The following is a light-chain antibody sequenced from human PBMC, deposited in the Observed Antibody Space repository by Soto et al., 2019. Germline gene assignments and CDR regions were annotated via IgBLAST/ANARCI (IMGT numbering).Light chain of an antibody. Sequence: DIRMTQSPSSLSAFVGDTVTITCRASQDIIYYLAWYQQKPGKIPKLLIHYASTLKTGVQSRFSGTGSGTVFTLTINTLQPEDVATYYCQQYNSAPNTFGQGSRLEIK. CDR3: QQYNSAPNT. J-gene: IGKJ2*01. V-gene: IGKV1-27*01. CDR2: YAS. CDR1: QDIIYY.